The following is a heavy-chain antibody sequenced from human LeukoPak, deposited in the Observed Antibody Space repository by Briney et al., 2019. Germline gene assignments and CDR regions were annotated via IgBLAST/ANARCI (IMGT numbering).Heavy chain of an antibody. J-gene: IGHJ6*03. CDR3: ARAGYGSGSYYNLYYYYMDV. CDR2: INPSGGST. CDR1: GYTFTSYY. D-gene: IGHD3-10*01. V-gene: IGHV1-46*01. Sequence: ASVKVSCKASGYTFTSYYMHWVRQAPGQGLEWMGIINPSGGSTSYAQKFQGRVTMTRDTSTSTVYMELSSLRSEDTAVYYCARAGYGSGSYYNLYYYYMDVWGKGTTVTISS.